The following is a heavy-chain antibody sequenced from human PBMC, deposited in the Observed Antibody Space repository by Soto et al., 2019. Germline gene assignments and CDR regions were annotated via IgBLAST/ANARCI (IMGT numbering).Heavy chain of an antibody. CDR2: IYYSGST. CDR1: GGSISSSSYY. Sequence: PSETLSLTCTVSGGSISSSSYYWGWIRQPPGKGLEWIGSIYYSGSTYYNPSLKSRVTISVDTSKNQFSLKLSSVTAADTAVYYCARQRNYDFWSGYYFHTGNWFDPWGQGTLVTVS. V-gene: IGHV4-39*01. D-gene: IGHD3-3*01. J-gene: IGHJ5*02. CDR3: ARQRNYDFWSGYYFHTGNWFDP.